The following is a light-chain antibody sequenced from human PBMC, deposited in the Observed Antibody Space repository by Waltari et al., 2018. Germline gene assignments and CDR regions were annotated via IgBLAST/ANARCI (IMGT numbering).Light chain of an antibody. Sequence: DIVMTQSPDSLAVSLGERATINCKSSQTISYSSNNKHYLAWYQKNPGQPPRLLISWASSRESGVPDRFSGSGSGTDFTLTISSLQAEDVAVYYCQQYFSAPYTFGQGTKLEIK. V-gene: IGKV4-1*01. J-gene: IGKJ2*01. CDR2: WAS. CDR1: QTISYSSNNKHY. CDR3: QQYFSAPYT.